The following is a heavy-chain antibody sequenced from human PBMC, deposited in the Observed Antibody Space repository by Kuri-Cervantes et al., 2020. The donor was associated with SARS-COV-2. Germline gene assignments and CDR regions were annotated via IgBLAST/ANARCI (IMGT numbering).Heavy chain of an antibody. CDR3: ARVIIDFGITEWYGMDV. V-gene: IGHV3-30*03. J-gene: IGHJ6*02. Sequence: GESLKISCAASGFTFSSYGMHWVRQAPGKGLEWVAVISYDGSNKYYADSVKGRFTISRDNPKSTLYLQMNSLRAEDTAVYYCARVIIDFGITEWYGMDVWGQGTTVTVSS. D-gene: IGHD5-24*01. CDR2: ISYDGSNK. CDR1: GFTFSSYG.